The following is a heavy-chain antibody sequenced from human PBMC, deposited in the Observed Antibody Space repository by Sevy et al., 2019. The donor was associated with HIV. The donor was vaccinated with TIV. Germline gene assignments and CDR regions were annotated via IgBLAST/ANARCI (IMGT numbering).Heavy chain of an antibody. V-gene: IGHV6-1*01. CDR1: GDSVSTYSAA. D-gene: IGHD3-10*01. CDR2: TYYKSKCDN. CDR3: ARESRWFFFHFDY. Sequence: KQSQTLSLTCAISGDSVSTYSAAWNWIRQSPSRGLEWLGRTYYKSKCDNDYALSVKSRISINPDTPKNQISLQLNSVTPEDTAVYYCARESRWFFFHFDYWGQGTLVTVSS. J-gene: IGHJ4*02.